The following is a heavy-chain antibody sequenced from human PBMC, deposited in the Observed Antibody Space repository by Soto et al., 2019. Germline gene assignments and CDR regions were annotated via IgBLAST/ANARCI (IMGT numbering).Heavy chain of an antibody. Sequence: QVQLYESGPEMVQPSQTLSLSCTVSGASVSTGVYYWTWIRQHPGKGLEWIGYIDNSGSTYYNPSPTGRVDISVVTAKNQFSLGLRSLTVADTASYYCAGAVSDFDVRRYRTSYFDQWGQGILVTVSS. V-gene: IGHV4-31*03. J-gene: IGHJ4*02. CDR1: GASVSTGVYY. CDR3: AGAVSDFDVRRYRTSYFDQ. CDR2: IDNSGST. D-gene: IGHD2-21*02.